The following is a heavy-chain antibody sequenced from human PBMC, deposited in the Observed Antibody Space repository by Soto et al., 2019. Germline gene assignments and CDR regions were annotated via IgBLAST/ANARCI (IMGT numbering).Heavy chain of an antibody. J-gene: IGHJ3*01. CDR3: ARGGYHRPHDAFDL. Sequence: QVQLVESGGGVVQPGRSLRLSCAASGFTFSSYAMHWVRQAPGKGLEWVAVISDDGSNKYYADSVKGRFTISRDNSKNTLYLQMNSLRAEDTAVYYCARGGYHRPHDAFDLWGQGTMVTVSS. D-gene: IGHD5-18*01. CDR2: ISDDGSNK. CDR1: GFTFSSYA. V-gene: IGHV3-30-3*01.